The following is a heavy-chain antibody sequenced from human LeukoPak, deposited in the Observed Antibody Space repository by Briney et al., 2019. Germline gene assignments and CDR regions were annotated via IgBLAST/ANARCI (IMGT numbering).Heavy chain of an antibody. CDR3: ARDHPVYYYDSSP. V-gene: IGHV3-30*02. D-gene: IGHD3-22*01. CDR1: GFTFSNAW. Sequence: GGSLRLSCAASGFTFSNAWMSWVRQAPGKGLEWVAFIWYDGSNKYYADSVKGRFTISRDNSKNTLYLQLNSLRAEDTAVYYCARDHPVYYYDSSPWGQGTLVTVSS. J-gene: IGHJ5*02. CDR2: IWYDGSNK.